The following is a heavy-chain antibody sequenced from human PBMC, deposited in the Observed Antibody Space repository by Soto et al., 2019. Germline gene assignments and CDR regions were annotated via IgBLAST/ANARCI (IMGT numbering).Heavy chain of an antibody. V-gene: IGHV1-69*06. J-gene: IGHJ4*02. D-gene: IGHD7-27*01. Sequence: QVQLVQSGAEVKKPGSSVKVSCEASGGTFTGHAISWVRQAPGQGPEWMGGLIPLFGTSQHAQNFQGRLPITADKSTSTAYMELTSLRFEDTAIYYCARGPNWGYRFDSWGQGTLVTVSS. CDR1: GGTFTGHA. CDR2: LIPLFGTS. CDR3: ARGPNWGYRFDS.